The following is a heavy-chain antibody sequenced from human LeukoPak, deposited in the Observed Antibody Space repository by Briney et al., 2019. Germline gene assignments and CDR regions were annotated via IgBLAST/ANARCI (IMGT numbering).Heavy chain of an antibody. Sequence: SETLSLTCTVSGGSISSSSYHWGWIRQPPGKGLEWIGSMYYSGSTYYNPSLKSRVTVSVDTSKNQFSLNLSSVTAADTAVYYRARISIVVVPAYFDYWGQGTLVTVSS. CDR2: MYYSGST. CDR3: ARISIVVVPAYFDY. J-gene: IGHJ4*02. CDR1: GGSISSSSYH. V-gene: IGHV4-39*01. D-gene: IGHD2-2*01.